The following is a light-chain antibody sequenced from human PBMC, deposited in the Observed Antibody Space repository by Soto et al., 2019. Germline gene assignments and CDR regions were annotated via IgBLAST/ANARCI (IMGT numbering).Light chain of an antibody. V-gene: IGKV3-20*01. Sequence: EIVLTQSPGTLSLSPGERATLSCRASQSVSSSFLSWYQQRPGQAPRLLIFGASYRATGIPDRFSGSGSGTDVALTISRLEPEDFAVSYCQHYGNSPPEYTFGPGTKVDSK. CDR3: QHYGNSPPEYT. CDR1: QSVSSSF. CDR2: GAS. J-gene: IGKJ3*01.